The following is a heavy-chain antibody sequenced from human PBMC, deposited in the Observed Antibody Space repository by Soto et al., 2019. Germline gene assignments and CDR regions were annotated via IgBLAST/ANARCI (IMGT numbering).Heavy chain of an antibody. CDR2: VSGRDTYT. J-gene: IGHJ4*02. V-gene: IGHV3-23*01. D-gene: IGHD6-13*01. CDR3: AKDSLPGIAASGTVY. Sequence: EMQLLESGGGLVQPGGSLRLSCVASGFTFSHYAMSWVRQFPGKGLEWVAVVSGRDTYTEYAESVKGRFTISRDNSRNTLYLQMNSLRVEDTALYYCAKDSLPGIAASGTVYWGQGTLVTVSS. CDR1: GFTFSHYA.